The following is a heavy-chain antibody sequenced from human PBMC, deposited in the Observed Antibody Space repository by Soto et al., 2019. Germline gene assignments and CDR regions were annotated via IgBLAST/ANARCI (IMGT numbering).Heavy chain of an antibody. CDR1: GFTVSDNY. V-gene: IGHV3-53*01. CDR2: LYSGGST. J-gene: IGHJ4*02. CDR3: ARLDHGESVYFDY. Sequence: VGSLRLSCAASGFTVSDNYMTWVRQAPGKGLEWVSTLYSGGSTYYADSVKGRFTISRDNSKNTLFLQMDSLRAEDTAMYYCARLDHGESVYFDYWGQGTLVTVSS.